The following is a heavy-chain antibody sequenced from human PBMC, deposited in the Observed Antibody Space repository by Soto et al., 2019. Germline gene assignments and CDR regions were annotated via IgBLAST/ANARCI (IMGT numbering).Heavy chain of an antibody. CDR2: IYYSGNT. Sequence: SETLSLTCSVSGGSITTYYWSWIRQPPGKGLEWIGYIYYSGNTNYNPSLESRVTISVDTSKNQFSLRLTSVTAADTAVYYCAGAAKLYNWFDXWGQGTLVTVSX. CDR1: GGSITTYY. D-gene: IGHD5-18*01. V-gene: IGHV4-59*01. CDR3: AGAAKLYNWFDX. J-gene: IGHJ5*02.